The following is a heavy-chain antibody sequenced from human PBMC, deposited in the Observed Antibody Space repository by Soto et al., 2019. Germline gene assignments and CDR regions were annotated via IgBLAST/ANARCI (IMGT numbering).Heavy chain of an antibody. CDR1: GFSLGTSGMC. V-gene: IGHV2-70*20. J-gene: IGHJ4*02. CDR2: IDWDDDK. D-gene: IGHD4-17*01. CDR3: ARGLYGDYGYYFDY. Sequence: GFGPPPVNPTQTLTLTCTFSGFSLGTSGMCVSWVRQPPGKALEWLALIDWDDDKYYSTSLKTRLNISKETSKNQVVLTMTNMDPVDTATYYCARGLYGDYGYYFDYWGQGSLVTVSS.